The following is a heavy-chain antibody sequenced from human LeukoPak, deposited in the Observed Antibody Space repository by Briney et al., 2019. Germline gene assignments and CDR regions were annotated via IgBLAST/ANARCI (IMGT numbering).Heavy chain of an antibody. D-gene: IGHD2-21*01. CDR1: GGTFSSYA. CDR3: ARDPCGGGDCYSVPEYFQH. CDR2: IIPIFGTA. J-gene: IGHJ1*01. V-gene: IGHV1-69*13. Sequence: GASVKVSCKASGGTFSSYAISWVRQAPGQGLEWMGGIIPIFGTANYAQKFQGRVTITADESTSTAYMELSSLRSEDTAVYYCARDPCGGGDCYSVPEYFQHWGQGTLVTVSS.